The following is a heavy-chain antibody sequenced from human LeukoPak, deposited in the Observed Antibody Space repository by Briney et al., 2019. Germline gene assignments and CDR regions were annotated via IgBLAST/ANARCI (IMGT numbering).Heavy chain of an antibody. CDR3: ARDPLVGTTTEFDY. D-gene: IGHD1-26*01. J-gene: IGHJ4*02. CDR2: INPNSGGT. Sequence: ASVKVSCKTSGYMFIAYAIHWVRQAPGQGLEWMGWINPNSGGTNYAQKSQGRVIMTRDTSTRTVYMELSRLTSDDTADYYCARDPLVGTTTEFDYWGQGTLVTVSS. V-gene: IGHV1-2*02. CDR1: GYMFIAYA.